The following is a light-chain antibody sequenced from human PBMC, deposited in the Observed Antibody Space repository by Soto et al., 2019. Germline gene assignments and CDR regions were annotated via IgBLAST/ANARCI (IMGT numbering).Light chain of an antibody. J-gene: IGLJ1*01. CDR1: SSDVGGYGS. Sequence: QAALTQPASVSGPPGHSITISCTGTSSDVGGYGSVSWYQQHPGKAPKLMIYEVSNRPSGVSNRFSGSKSGNTASLTISGLQAEEDADYYCSSYTSSANYVFGTGTKVTVL. V-gene: IGLV2-14*01. CDR3: SSYTSSANYV. CDR2: EVS.